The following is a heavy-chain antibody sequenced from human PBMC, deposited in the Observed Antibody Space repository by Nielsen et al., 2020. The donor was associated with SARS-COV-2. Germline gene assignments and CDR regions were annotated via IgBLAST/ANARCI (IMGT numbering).Heavy chain of an antibody. CDR3: ARDFTIFGPILGMDV. Sequence: GGSLRLSCTASGYIFSSYSTSWVRQAPGKGVEWVANINQDGTEINYVDSVKGRFTISRDNAENSLYLQMHSLRVEDTAVYYCARDFTIFGPILGMDVWGRGTTVTVSS. D-gene: IGHD3-3*01. CDR2: INQDGTEI. V-gene: IGHV3-7*03. CDR1: GYIFSSYS. J-gene: IGHJ6*02.